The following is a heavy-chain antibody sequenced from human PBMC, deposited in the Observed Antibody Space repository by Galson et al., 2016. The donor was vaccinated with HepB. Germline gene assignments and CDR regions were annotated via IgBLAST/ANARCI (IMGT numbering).Heavy chain of an antibody. Sequence: ETLSLTCTVSGGSISSNNYYWGWIRQPPGKGLEWIGSIYYSGSTYYNPSLKSRVIISVDTSKNQLSLKLRSVTAADTAVYYCVVETIFGVVYHDYWGQGTLVTVSS. CDR1: GGSISSNNYY. D-gene: IGHD3-3*01. J-gene: IGHJ4*02. CDR3: VVETIFGVVYHDY. CDR2: IYYSGST. V-gene: IGHV4-39*01.